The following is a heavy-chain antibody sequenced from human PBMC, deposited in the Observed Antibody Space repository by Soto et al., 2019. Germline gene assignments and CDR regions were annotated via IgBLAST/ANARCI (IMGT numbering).Heavy chain of an antibody. CDR1: GFTFSDYY. J-gene: IGHJ6*02. Sequence: QVQLVESGGGLVKPGGSLRLSCAVSGFTFSDYYMTWIRQAPGKGLEWLSYINKGGSVVYYADSVKGRFAISRDNAKNSLFLKLLSLRVDDTALYHCARRIAGSTGPAIEVWGQAITVTVSS. CDR2: INKGGSVV. V-gene: IGHV3-11*01. D-gene: IGHD2-15*01. CDR3: ARRIAGSTGPAIEV.